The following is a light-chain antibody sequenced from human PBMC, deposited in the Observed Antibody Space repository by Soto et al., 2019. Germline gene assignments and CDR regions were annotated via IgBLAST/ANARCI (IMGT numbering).Light chain of an antibody. Sequence: QSALTQPASVSGSPGQSITISCTGTSSDVGSYNLVSWYQQPPGKAPKLMIYEGSKRPSGVSNRFSGSKSGNTASLTISGLQAEDEADYYCCSYAGVFGGGTKLTVL. CDR3: CSYAGV. CDR1: SSDVGSYNL. CDR2: EGS. V-gene: IGLV2-23*01. J-gene: IGLJ2*01.